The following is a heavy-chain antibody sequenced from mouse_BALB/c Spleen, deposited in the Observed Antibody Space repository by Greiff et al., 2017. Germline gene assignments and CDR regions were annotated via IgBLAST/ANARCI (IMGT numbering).Heavy chain of an antibody. V-gene: IGHV5-12-2*01. CDR2: ISNGGGST. Sequence: EVMLVESGGGLVQPGGSLKLSCAASGFTFSSYTMSWVRQTPEKRLEWVAYISNGGGSTYYPDTVKGRFTISRDNAKNTLYLQMSSLKSEDTAMYYCARQGLYGRYYFDYWGQGTTLTVAS. D-gene: IGHD3-1*01. CDR3: ARQGLYGRYYFDY. J-gene: IGHJ2*01. CDR1: GFTFSSYT.